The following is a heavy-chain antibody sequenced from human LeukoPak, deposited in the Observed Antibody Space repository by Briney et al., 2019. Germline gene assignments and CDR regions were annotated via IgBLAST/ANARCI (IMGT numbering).Heavy chain of an antibody. CDR2: IASDGSST. CDR3: ARGRPHGNDY. CDR1: GFTFSSCW. V-gene: IGHV3-74*01. J-gene: IGHJ4*02. Sequence: GGSLRLSCAASGFTFSSCWMNWVRQAPGKGLVWVSRIASDGSSTTYADSVKGRFSISRDNAKNTLYLQMNSLRVEDTAVYYCARGRPHGNDYWGLGTLVTVSS. D-gene: IGHD4-23*01.